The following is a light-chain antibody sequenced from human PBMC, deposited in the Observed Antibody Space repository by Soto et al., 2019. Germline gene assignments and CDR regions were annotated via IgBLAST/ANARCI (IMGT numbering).Light chain of an antibody. J-gene: IGLJ2*01. CDR3: CSYAGSSTPELV. CDR1: SSDVGSYNL. Sequence: QSALTQPASVSGSPGQSITISCTGTSSDVGSYNLVSWYQQHPGKAPKLMIYEVSKRPSGVSNRFSGSKSGNTASLTISGLQAEDEADYYCCSYAGSSTPELVFGGGTKVTGL. V-gene: IGLV2-23*02. CDR2: EVS.